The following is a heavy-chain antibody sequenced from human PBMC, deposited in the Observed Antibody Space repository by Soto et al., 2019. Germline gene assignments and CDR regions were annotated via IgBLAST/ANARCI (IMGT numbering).Heavy chain of an antibody. CDR2: IKNKADGETT. J-gene: IGHJ4*02. CDR1: GITFINAW. Sequence: ERQLVESGGGLVKPGESLRLSCAVSGITFINAWMSWVRQAPGKGLEWVARIKNKADGETTDYAAPVKGRFTIWRDDSRNRLFLQLNNLKAEDTAVYYCITDPGGYEPFWGQGTLVTVSS. CDR3: ITDPGGYEPF. D-gene: IGHD5-18*01. V-gene: IGHV3-15*01.